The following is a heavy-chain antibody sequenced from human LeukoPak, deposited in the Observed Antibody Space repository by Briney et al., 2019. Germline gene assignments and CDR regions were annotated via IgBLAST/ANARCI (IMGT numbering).Heavy chain of an antibody. D-gene: IGHD3-3*01. CDR3: AKASSITIFGVPGADY. CDR1: GFTFSSYV. CDR2: ISGSGGST. J-gene: IGHJ4*02. Sequence: GGSLRLSCAASGFTFSSYVMSWVRQAPGKGLEWVSAISGSGGSTYYADSVKGRFTISRDNSKNTLYLQMNSLRAEDTAVYYCAKASSITIFGVPGADYWGQGTLVTVSS. V-gene: IGHV3-23*01.